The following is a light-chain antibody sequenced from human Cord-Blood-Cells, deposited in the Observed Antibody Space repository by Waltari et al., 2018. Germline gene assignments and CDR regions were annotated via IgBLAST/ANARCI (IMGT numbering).Light chain of an antibody. CDR3: SSYTSSSTWV. Sequence: QSITISCTGTSSDVGGYNYVSWYQQHPGKAPKLMIYDVRNRPSGVSNRFSGSKSGNPASLTSSGLQAEDEADYYCSSYTSSSTWVFGGGTKLTVL. J-gene: IGLJ3*02. V-gene: IGLV2-14*04. CDR1: SSDVGGYNY. CDR2: DVR.